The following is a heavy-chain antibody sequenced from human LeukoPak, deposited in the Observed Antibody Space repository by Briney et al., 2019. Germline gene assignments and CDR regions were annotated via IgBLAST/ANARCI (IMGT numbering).Heavy chain of an antibody. CDR1: GFTFSSYA. CDR2: ISGSGGST. D-gene: IGHD3-3*01. V-gene: IGHV3-23*01. Sequence: GGSLRLSCAASGFTFSSYAMSWVRQAPGKGLEWVAAISGSGGSTYYADSVKGRFTISRVNSNNTLYLQMNSLRAEDTAVYYCAKKSGLRFLEWLPYYFDYWGQGTLVTVSS. J-gene: IGHJ4*02. CDR3: AKKSGLRFLEWLPYYFDY.